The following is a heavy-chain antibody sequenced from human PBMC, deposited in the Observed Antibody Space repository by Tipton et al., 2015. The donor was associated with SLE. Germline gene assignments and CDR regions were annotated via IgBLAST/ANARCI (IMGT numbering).Heavy chain of an antibody. V-gene: IGHV4-39*07. J-gene: IGHJ4*02. CDR2: MFYSGTT. Sequence: TLSLTCNVSGGSISSSSYYWGWIRQPPGKGLEWIGSMFYSGTTYYNPSLKSRFTISVDTSKNQFSLKLSSVTAADTAVYNCVRDRGYAHFDYWGQGTLVIVSS. CDR1: GGSISSSSYY. CDR3: VRDRGYAHFDY. D-gene: IGHD5-12*01.